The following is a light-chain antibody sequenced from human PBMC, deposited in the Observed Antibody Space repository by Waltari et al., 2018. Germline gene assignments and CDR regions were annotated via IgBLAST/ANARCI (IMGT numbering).Light chain of an antibody. J-gene: IGLJ2*01. CDR2: GVT. V-gene: IGLV2-23*02. CDR3: CSFASRIGV. Sequence: QSALTQPAYVSGTPGQSITISCTGTSSAVGGYNIVSWYQQPPGKAPNLIIFGVTNRPSGVSNRFSGSKSGNAASLALSELQADDEADYYCCSFASRIGVFGGGTKVTVL. CDR1: SSAVGGYNI.